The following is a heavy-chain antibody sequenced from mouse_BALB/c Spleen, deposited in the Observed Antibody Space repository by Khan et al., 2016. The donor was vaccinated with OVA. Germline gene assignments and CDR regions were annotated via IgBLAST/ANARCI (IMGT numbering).Heavy chain of an antibody. CDR2: ISSGATYT. CDR1: GFTFSSYT. J-gene: IGHJ1*01. D-gene: IGHD2-1*01. V-gene: IGHV5-6-4*01. Sequence: EVELVESGGGLVKPGGSLKLSCAASGFTFSSYTLSWVRQTPEKRLEWVATISSGATYTYYPDSVKGRVTISRDNAKKTLYMQMSSLKSEDTAMYYCTRDGNYAHWYFDVWGAVTTVTVSS. CDR3: TRDGNYAHWYFDV.